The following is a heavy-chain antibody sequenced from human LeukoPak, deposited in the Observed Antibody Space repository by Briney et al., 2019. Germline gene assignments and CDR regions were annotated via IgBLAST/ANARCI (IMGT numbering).Heavy chain of an antibody. CDR2: TYYRSQQWYS. V-gene: IGHV6-1*01. D-gene: IGHD3-3*01. CDR1: GDSVSSNSAA. Sequence: SRTLSLTCAISGDSVSSNSAAWDWIRQSPSRGLEWLGRTYYRSQQWYSDYAPSVKGRITINADTSQNQFSLHLNSVTPGDTAVYYCGRETDFGVVTNWGQGTLVTVSS. CDR3: GRETDFGVVTN. J-gene: IGHJ4*02.